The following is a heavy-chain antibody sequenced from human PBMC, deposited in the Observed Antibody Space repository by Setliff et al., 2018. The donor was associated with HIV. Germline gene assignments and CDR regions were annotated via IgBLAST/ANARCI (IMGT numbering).Heavy chain of an antibody. V-gene: IGHV1-18*01. J-gene: IGHJ3*02. CDR1: GYSFSNYG. Sequence: ASVKVSCKASGYSFSNYGLTWVRQAPGQGLEWMGWISTYSGDTSYAQNLQGRVTMTTDTSTTTGYMELRSPRSDDTAVYYCARVKNIAVVILDAFDIWGQGTVVTVSS. CDR3: ARVKNIAVVILDAFDI. CDR2: ISTYSGDT. D-gene: IGHD6-19*01.